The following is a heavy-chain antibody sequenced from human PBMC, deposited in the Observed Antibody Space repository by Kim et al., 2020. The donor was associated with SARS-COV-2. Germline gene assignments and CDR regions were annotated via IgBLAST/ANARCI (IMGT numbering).Heavy chain of an antibody. D-gene: IGHD3-22*01. CDR3: ARRQTYYYDSTRAFDI. J-gene: IGHJ3*02. Sequence: PSLTSRVTISVDTSKNQFSLKLSSVTAADTAVYYCARRQTYYYDSTRAFDIWGQGTMVTVSS. V-gene: IGHV4-34*01.